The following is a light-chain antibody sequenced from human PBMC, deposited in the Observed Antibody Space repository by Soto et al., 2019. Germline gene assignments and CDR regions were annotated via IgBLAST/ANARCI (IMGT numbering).Light chain of an antibody. CDR2: GSS. Sequence: EIVLTQSPVTLSLSPGETATLSCRASQRLGTNLAWYQQKPGQPPRLLIYGSSRRAAGLPDRFSGSGSGTDFTLTISSLEPEDFAGYYCQQRGDWPLYTFGQGTNLE. J-gene: IGKJ2*01. CDR3: QQRGDWPLYT. V-gene: IGKV3-11*01. CDR1: QRLGTN.